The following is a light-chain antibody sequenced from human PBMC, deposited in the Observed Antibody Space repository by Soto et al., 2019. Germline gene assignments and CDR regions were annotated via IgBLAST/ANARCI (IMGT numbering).Light chain of an antibody. V-gene: IGKV3-15*01. CDR2: GAS. Sequence: IVMTQSPSTLSVSPGYRSTLSCRASQSVSSNLAWYQQKPGHAPRRLIYGASSRATGIPARFSGSGSGTEFTLTISSLQPEDFAAYYCQQHDNCPLTFGPGTTVDIK. CDR1: QSVSSN. CDR3: QQHDNCPLT. J-gene: IGKJ4*01.